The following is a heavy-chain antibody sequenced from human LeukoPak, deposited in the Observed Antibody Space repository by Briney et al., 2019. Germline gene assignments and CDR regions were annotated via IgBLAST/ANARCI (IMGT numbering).Heavy chain of an antibody. CDR1: GFIVSSNY. CDR2: IYGGGDT. V-gene: IGHV3-66*01. D-gene: IGHD3-10*01. J-gene: IGHJ4*02. Sequence: GGSLRLSCAASGFIVSSNYMSWVRQAPGKGLEWVSVIYGGGDTYYADSVKGRFTISRDNSKNTLYLQMSSLRAEDTALYFCARERGRGVISPYFDSWGQGTLVTVSS. CDR3: ARERGRGVISPYFDS.